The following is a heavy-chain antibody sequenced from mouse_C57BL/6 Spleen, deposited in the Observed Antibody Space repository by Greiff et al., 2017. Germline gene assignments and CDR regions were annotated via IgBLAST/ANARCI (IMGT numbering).Heavy chain of an antibody. CDR2: INPSSGYT. V-gene: IGHV1-4*01. Sequence: QVQLQQSGAELARPGASVKMSCKASGYTFTSYTMHWVKQRPGQGLEWIGYINPSSGYTKSNQKFKDKATLTADKSSSTAYMQLSSLTSEDSAVYYCASGGLYFDYWGQGTTLTVSS. J-gene: IGHJ2*01. CDR1: GYTFTSYT. CDR3: ASGGLYFDY.